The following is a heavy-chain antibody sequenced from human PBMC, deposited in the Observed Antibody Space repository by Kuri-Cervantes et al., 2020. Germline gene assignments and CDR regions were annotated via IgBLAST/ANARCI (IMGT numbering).Heavy chain of an antibody. D-gene: IGHD4-17*01. J-gene: IGHJ6*03. Sequence: GGSLRLSCTASGFTFGDYAMSWFRQAPGKGLEWVSYISSSGSTIYYADAVRGRFTISRDNSKNSLYLQMNSLRAEDTAVYYCARETRDYGDANYYYYMDVWGKGTTVTVSS. CDR1: GFTFGDYA. CDR3: ARETRDYGDANYYYYMDV. CDR2: ISSSGSTI. V-gene: IGHV3-11*01.